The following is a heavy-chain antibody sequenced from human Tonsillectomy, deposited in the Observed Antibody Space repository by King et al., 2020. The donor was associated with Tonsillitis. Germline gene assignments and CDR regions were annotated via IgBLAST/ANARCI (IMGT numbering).Heavy chain of an antibody. Sequence: DVQLVESGGGLVQPGGSLRLSCAASGFTFSDYTMNWVRQAPGRGLEWISYVATGGTTTKYADSVQGRFTISRDDAKNSLYIQMNNLRAEDTAVYYCVRDRGLSESLLGPISWGQGTLVTVSS. CDR1: GFTFSDYT. CDR3: VRDRGLSESLLGPIS. D-gene: IGHD3-16*01. J-gene: IGHJ5*02. CDR2: VATGGTTT. V-gene: IGHV3-48*01.